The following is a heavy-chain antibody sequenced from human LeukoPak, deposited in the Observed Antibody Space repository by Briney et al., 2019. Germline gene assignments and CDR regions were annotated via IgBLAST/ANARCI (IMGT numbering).Heavy chain of an antibody. CDR2: IYYSGST. D-gene: IGHD6-13*01. CDR3: ARAYGSSWFGYYYYGMDV. CDR1: GGSISSSSYY. V-gene: IGHV4-39*07. Sequence: SETLFLTCTVSGGSISSSSYYWGWIRQPPGKGLEWIGSIYYSGSTYYNPSLKSRVTISVDTSKNQFSLKLSSVTAADTAVYYCARAYGSSWFGYYYYGMDVWGQGTTVTVSS. J-gene: IGHJ6*02.